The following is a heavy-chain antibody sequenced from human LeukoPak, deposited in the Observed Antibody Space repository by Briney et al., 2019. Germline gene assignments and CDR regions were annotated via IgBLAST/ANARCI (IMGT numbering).Heavy chain of an antibody. Sequence: PGGSLRLSCVASGFSLSGYWMYWVRQAPGKGLMYISRNNGDGSTTNYADVVKGRFTMFRDNVKNTLYLQMNSLRVEDTAVYYCAKGPLRGTAAAIDYWGQGTLVTVSS. V-gene: IGHV3-74*01. D-gene: IGHD2-2*01. CDR3: AKGPLRGTAAAIDY. CDR2: NNGDGSTT. J-gene: IGHJ4*02. CDR1: GFSLSGYW.